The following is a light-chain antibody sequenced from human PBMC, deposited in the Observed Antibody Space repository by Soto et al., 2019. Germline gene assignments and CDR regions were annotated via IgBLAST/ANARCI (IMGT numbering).Light chain of an antibody. V-gene: IGLV1-44*01. Sequence: QAVVTQPPSASGTPGQRVTISCSGSSSNVGSNTVDWYQLLPGTAPKLLIYHNNQRPSGVPDRLSGSKSGTSASLAISGFQSEDEADYYCAVWDDTLKAVVFGGGTKVTVL. CDR3: AVWDDTLKAVV. CDR1: SSNVGSNT. CDR2: HNN. J-gene: IGLJ2*01.